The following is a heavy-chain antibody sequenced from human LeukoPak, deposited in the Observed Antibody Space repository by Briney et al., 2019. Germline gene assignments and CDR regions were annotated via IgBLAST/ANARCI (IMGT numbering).Heavy chain of an antibody. CDR1: GFTFSSNW. D-gene: IGHD3-10*01. CDR2: VKSRSAGETT. V-gene: IGHV3-15*01. CDR3: TLIQGWGSGSYYRDF. Sequence: PGGSLRLSCAASGFTFSSNWMNWVRQAPGKGLEWVARVKSRSAGETTDYAAPVKGRFTISRDDSKNTLYLQMNSLKTEDTAVYYCTLIQGWGSGSYYRDFWGQGTLVTVSS. J-gene: IGHJ4*02.